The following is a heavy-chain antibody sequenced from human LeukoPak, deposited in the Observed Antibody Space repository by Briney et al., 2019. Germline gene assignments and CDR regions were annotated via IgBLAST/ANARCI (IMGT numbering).Heavy chain of an antibody. CDR2: IKQDGSEK. D-gene: IGHD5-24*01. CDR1: GFTFSSYW. Sequence: GGSLRLSCAASGFTFSSYWMSWVRQAPGKGLEWVANIKQDGSEKYYVDSVKGRFTISRDNAKNSLHLQMNSLRVDDTAVYYCARDDLTNGYNGNFWGQGTLVTVSS. CDR3: ARDDLTNGYNGNF. V-gene: IGHV3-7*01. J-gene: IGHJ4*02.